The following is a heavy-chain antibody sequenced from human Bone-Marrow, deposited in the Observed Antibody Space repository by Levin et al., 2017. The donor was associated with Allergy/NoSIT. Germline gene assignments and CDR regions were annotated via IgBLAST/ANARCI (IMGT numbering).Heavy chain of an antibody. D-gene: IGHD6-19*01. J-gene: IGHJ4*02. V-gene: IGHV3-23*01. CDR1: GFTFSSYA. CDR3: AKGRKAVAGYFDY. Sequence: GESLKISCAASGFTFSSYAMSWVRQAPGKGLEWVSAISGSGGSTYYADSVKGRFTISRDNSKNTLYLQMNSLRAEDTAVYYCAKGRKAVAGYFDYWGQGTLVTVSS. CDR2: ISGSGGST.